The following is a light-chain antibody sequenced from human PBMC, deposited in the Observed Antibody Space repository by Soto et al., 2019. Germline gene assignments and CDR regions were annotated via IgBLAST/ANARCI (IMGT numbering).Light chain of an antibody. Sequence: QSALTQPRSVSGSLGRSVTISCTGTSSEVGGYNYVSWYQQHPGKVPKLMIYDVSKRPSGVPDRFSGSKSGNTASLTISGLQAEDEADYYCSSYTSSSTRVVFGGGTNVTVL. V-gene: IGLV2-11*01. CDR2: DVS. CDR3: SSYTSSSTRVV. CDR1: SSEVGGYNY. J-gene: IGLJ2*01.